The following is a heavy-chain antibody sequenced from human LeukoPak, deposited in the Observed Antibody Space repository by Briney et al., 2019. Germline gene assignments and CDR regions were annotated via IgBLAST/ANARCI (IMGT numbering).Heavy chain of an antibody. D-gene: IGHD4-17*01. Sequence: ASGKVCCKASGGTFSSYAISWGRQAPGQGLGWMGGIIPIFGTANYAQKFQGRGTITTDESPSTAYMALSSLRSEDTAVYYCARGRDYGDPLFDYWGQGTLVTVSS. CDR3: ARGRDYGDPLFDY. V-gene: IGHV1-69*05. CDR2: IIPIFGTA. CDR1: GGTFSSYA. J-gene: IGHJ4*02.